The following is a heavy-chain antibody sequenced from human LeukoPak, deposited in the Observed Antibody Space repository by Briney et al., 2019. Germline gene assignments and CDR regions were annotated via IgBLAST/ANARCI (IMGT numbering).Heavy chain of an antibody. D-gene: IGHD6-25*01. CDR3: AKNIAAPTTPFDY. CDR1: GFTFSSFA. CDR2: ISGSGGTT. Sequence: GGSLRLSCSASGFTFSSFAMHWVRLAPGKGLERVSGISGSGGTTYYADSVKGRSTISRDNSKNPLHLQMNSLRAEDTALYYCAKNIAAPTTPFDYWGQGTLVTVSS. V-gene: IGHV3-23*01. J-gene: IGHJ4*02.